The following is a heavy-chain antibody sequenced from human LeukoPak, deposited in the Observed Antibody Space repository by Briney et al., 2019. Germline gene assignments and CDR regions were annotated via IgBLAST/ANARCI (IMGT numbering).Heavy chain of an antibody. Sequence: TGGSLRLSCAASGFTFSTYTINWVRQAPGKGLEWVSSISSSSSYIYYADSVKGRFTISRDNAKNSLYLQMNSLRAEDTAVYHCARDRLLEDRDYSYYYYMDVWGKGTTVTVSS. J-gene: IGHJ6*03. D-gene: IGHD1-1*01. CDR2: ISSSSSYI. CDR3: ARDRLLEDRDYSYYYYMDV. V-gene: IGHV3-21*01. CDR1: GFTFSTYT.